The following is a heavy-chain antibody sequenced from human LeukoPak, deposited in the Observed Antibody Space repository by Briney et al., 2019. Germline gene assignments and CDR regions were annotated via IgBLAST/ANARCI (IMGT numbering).Heavy chain of an antibody. V-gene: IGHV3-23*01. Sequence: PGGSLRLSCAASGFTFSNHAMSWVRQAPGKGLEWVSAIGGSSDFTYYAENVKGRFTISRDNSKETLYLQMNSLRAEDTAVYYCAKADRGWGVITKDWGQGTLVTVSS. J-gene: IGHJ4*02. D-gene: IGHD3-10*01. CDR2: IGGSSDFT. CDR3: AKADRGWGVITKD. CDR1: GFTFSNHA.